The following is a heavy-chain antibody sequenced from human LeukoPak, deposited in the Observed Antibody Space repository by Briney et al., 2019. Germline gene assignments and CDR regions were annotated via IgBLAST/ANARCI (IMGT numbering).Heavy chain of an antibody. Sequence: KPSETLSLTCAVSGGSISSSNWWSWVRQPPGKGLEWIGEIYHSGSTNYNPSLKSRVTISVDKSKNQFSLKLSSVTAADTAVYYCARDLGYSSGQNWFDPWGQGTLVTVSS. J-gene: IGHJ5*02. CDR1: GGSISSSNW. CDR3: ARDLGYSSGQNWFDP. V-gene: IGHV4-4*02. D-gene: IGHD6-19*01. CDR2: IYHSGST.